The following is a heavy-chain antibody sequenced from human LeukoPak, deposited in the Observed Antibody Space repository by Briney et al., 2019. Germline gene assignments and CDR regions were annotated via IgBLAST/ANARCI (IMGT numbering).Heavy chain of an antibody. CDR2: INPNSGGT. J-gene: IGHJ4*02. V-gene: IGHV1-2*02. CDR1: GYTFTGHY. D-gene: IGHD3-3*01. CDR3: ASSLVGYYLGPEGLSFDY. Sequence: ASVKVSCKASGYTFTGHYIHWVRQAPGQGLEWMGWINPNSGGTNYAQKFQGRVTMTRDTSISTAYMEPSRLRSDDTAVYYCASSLVGYYLGPEGLSFDYWGQGTLVTVSS.